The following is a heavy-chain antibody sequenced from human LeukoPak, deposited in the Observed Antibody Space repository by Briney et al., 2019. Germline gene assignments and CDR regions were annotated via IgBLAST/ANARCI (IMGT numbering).Heavy chain of an antibody. V-gene: IGHV1-2*02. CDR2: INPNSGGT. J-gene: IGHJ4*02. CDR1: GYTFTSYG. D-gene: IGHD3-22*01. CDR3: ATFPDDSSGYYDC. Sequence: ASVKVSCKASGYTFTSYGISWVRQAPGQGLEWMGWINPNSGGTNYAQKFQGRVTLTRDTSVSTAYMELSRLRSDDTAVYYCATFPDDSSGYYDCWGQGSLVTVSS.